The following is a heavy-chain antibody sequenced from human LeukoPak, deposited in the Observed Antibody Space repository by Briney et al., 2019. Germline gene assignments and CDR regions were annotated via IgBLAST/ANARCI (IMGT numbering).Heavy chain of an antibody. CDR1: GFTVNSND. Sequence: GGSLRLSCAASGFTVNSNDMSRVRQAPGKGLEWVSVIDSGGRTFYADSVKGRFTISRDNSKNTLDLQMNSLRVEDTAVYYCAKEEARWEWFDPWGQGTLVTVSS. D-gene: IGHD1-26*01. CDR3: AKEEARWEWFDP. J-gene: IGHJ5*02. CDR2: IDSGGRT. V-gene: IGHV3-66*01.